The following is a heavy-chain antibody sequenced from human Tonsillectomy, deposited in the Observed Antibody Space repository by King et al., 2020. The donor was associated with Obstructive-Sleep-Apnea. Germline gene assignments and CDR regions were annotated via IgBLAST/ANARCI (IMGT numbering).Heavy chain of an antibody. D-gene: IGHD6-19*01. J-gene: IGHJ2*01. CDR1: GFTFSSYA. CDR2: ISSNGGST. V-gene: IGHV3-64D*06. CDR3: VKDFSSSGEQDWYFDL. Sequence: VQLVESGGGLVQPGGSLRLSCSASGFTFSSYAMHWVRQAPGKGLEYVSAISSNGGSTYYADSVKGRFTISRDNSKNTLYLQMSSLRAEDTAVYYCVKDFSSSGEQDWYFDLWGRGTLVTVSS.